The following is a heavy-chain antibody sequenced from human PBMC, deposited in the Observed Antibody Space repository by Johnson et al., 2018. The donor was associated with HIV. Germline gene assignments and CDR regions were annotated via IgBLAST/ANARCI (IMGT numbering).Heavy chain of an antibody. V-gene: IGHV3-7*05. CDR2: IKQDGSEK. D-gene: IGHD1-26*01. Sequence: VQLVESGGGLVQPGGSLRLSCAASGFTFSSYWMSWVRQSPGKGLEWVANIKQDGSEKYYVDSVKGRFTISRDNAKNSLYLQTNSLRAEDTAVYYCAKAEQDSGSYEADAFDIWGQGTMVTVSS. CDR3: AKAEQDSGSYEADAFDI. J-gene: IGHJ3*02. CDR1: GFTFSSYW.